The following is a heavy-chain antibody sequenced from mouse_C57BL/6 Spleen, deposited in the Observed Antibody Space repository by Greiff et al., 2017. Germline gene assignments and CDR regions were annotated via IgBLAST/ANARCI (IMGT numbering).Heavy chain of an antibody. J-gene: IGHJ4*01. CDR2: ISYDGSN. CDR1: GYSITSGYY. V-gene: IGHV3-6*01. CDR3: ARKPHYAMDY. Sequence: EVHLVESGPGLVKPSQSLSLTCSVTGYSITSGYYWNWIRQFPGNKLEWMGYISYDGSNNYNPSLKNRISITRDTSKNQFFLKLNSVTTEDTATYYCARKPHYAMDYWGQGTSVTVSS.